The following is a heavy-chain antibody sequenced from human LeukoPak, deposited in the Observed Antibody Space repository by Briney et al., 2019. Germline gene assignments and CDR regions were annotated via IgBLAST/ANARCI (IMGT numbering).Heavy chain of an antibody. Sequence: GRSLRLSCAASGFTFSSYAMHWVRQAPGKGLEWLAVISYDGSNKYYADSVKGRFTISRDNSKNTLYLQMNSLRAEDTAVYYCARDRGRAAARFFDYWGQGTLVTVSS. J-gene: IGHJ4*02. CDR1: GFTFSSYA. CDR2: ISYDGSNK. V-gene: IGHV3-30*01. D-gene: IGHD3-3*01. CDR3: ARDRGRAAARFFDY.